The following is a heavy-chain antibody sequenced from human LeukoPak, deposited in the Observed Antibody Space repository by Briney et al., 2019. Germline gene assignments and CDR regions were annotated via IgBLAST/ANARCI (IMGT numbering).Heavy chain of an antibody. J-gene: IGHJ4*02. Sequence: GGSLRLSCAASGFTFSDYYMSWIRQAPGKGLEWVSYISSSGSTIYYADSAKGQFTISRDNAKNSLYLQMNSLRAEDTAVYYCARDRDVRHYYFDYWGQGTLVTVSS. CDR1: GFTFSDYY. CDR2: ISSSGSTI. CDR3: ARDRDVRHYYFDY. V-gene: IGHV3-11*04. D-gene: IGHD3-16*01.